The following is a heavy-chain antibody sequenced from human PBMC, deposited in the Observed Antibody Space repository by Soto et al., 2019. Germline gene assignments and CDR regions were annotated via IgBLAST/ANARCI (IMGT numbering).Heavy chain of an antibody. CDR1: GFTFSSYA. D-gene: IGHD2-2*01. Sequence: GGSLRLSCAASGFTFSSYAMSWVRQAPGKGLEWVSAISGSGGSTYYADSVKGRFTISRDNSKNTRYLQMNSLRAEDTAVYYCAKDRPPGQLLLCELDPWGQGTLVTVSS. CDR3: AKDRPPGQLLLCELDP. CDR2: ISGSGGST. V-gene: IGHV3-23*01. J-gene: IGHJ5*02.